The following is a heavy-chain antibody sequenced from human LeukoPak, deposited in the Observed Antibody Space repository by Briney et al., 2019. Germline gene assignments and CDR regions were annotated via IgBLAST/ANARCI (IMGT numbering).Heavy chain of an antibody. CDR3: AKSSDGSGSYTYFDY. CDR1: GFTFSSYG. CDR2: ISGSGGST. J-gene: IGHJ4*02. D-gene: IGHD3-10*01. V-gene: IGHV3-23*01. Sequence: GGSLRLSCAASGFTFSSYGMSWVRQAPGKGLEWVSAISGSGGSTYYADSVKGRFTISRDNSKNTLYLQMNSLRAEDTAVYYCAKSSDGSGSYTYFDYWGQGTPVTVSS.